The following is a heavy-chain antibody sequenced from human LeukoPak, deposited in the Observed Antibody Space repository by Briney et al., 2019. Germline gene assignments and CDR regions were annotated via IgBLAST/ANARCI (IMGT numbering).Heavy chain of an antibody. CDR2: INPNSGGT. CDR3: ASLGYCSGGSCYSEAFDI. CDR1: GYTFTGYH. Sequence: ASVKVSCKASGYTFTGYHMHWVRQAPGQGLEWMGWINPNSGGTSYAQKFQGRVTMTRDTSISTAYMELSRLRSDDTAVYYCASLGYCSGGSCYSEAFDIWGQGTMVTVSS. V-gene: IGHV1-2*02. J-gene: IGHJ3*02. D-gene: IGHD2-15*01.